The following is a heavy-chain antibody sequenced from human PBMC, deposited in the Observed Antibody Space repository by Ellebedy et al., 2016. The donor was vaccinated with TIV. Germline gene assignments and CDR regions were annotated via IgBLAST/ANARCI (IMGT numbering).Heavy chain of an antibody. J-gene: IGHJ4*02. CDR2: ITGSSDTI. CDR1: GFTFSSYS. V-gene: IGHV3-48*01. CDR3: ARDCGVSGSDEY. Sequence: GESLKISCAASGFTFSSYSLTWVRQAPGKGLEWVAYITGSSDTIYYADSVRGRFTIFLDNAKNSLYLQMNSLRGEDTAVYYCARDCGVSGSDEYWGQGTLVTVSS. D-gene: IGHD2-15*01.